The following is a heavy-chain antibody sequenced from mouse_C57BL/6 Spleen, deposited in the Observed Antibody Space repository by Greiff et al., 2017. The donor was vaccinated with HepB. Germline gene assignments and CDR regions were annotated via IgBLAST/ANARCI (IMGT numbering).Heavy chain of an antibody. Sequence: QVQLQQPGAELVRPGTSVKLSCKASGYTFTSYWMHWVKQRPGQGLEWIGVIDPSDSYTNYNQKFKGKATSTVDTSSSTAYMQLSSLTSEDSAVYYCARSDYYGSSFDYWGQGTTLTVSS. J-gene: IGHJ2*01. V-gene: IGHV1-59*01. CDR1: GYTFTSYW. CDR2: IDPSDSYT. D-gene: IGHD1-1*01. CDR3: ARSDYYGSSFDY.